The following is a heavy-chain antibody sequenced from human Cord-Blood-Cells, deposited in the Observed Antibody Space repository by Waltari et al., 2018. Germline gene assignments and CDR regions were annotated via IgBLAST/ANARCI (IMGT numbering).Heavy chain of an antibody. J-gene: IGHJ6*02. D-gene: IGHD6-19*01. CDR1: GGSISSSSYY. V-gene: IGHV4-39*01. CDR2: IYYSGST. Sequence: QLQLQESGPGLVKPSETLSLTCTVSGGSISSSSYYWGWIRQPPGKGLEWIGSIYYSGSTSYNPSLKSRVTISVDTSKNQFSLKLSSVTAADTAVYYCARHGHSSGWYYYYGMDVWGQGTTVTVSS. CDR3: ARHGHSSGWYYYYGMDV.